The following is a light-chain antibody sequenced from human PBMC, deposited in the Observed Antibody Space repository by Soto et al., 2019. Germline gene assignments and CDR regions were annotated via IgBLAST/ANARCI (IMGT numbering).Light chain of an antibody. J-gene: IGKJ1*01. CDR1: QSIDSW. V-gene: IGKV1-5*03. CDR2: MAS. CDR3: QQYNSYST. Sequence: DIQMTQSPSTLSASVGDRVTITCRASQSIDSWLAWYQQKPGKAPKLLIFMASSLESGVPSRFSGSGSGTEFTLTISSLQPDDFGTYYCQQYNSYSTFAQGTKVDIK.